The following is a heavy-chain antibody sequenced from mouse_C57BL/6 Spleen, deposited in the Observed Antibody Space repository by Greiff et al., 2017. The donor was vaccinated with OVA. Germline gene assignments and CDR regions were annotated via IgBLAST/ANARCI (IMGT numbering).Heavy chain of an antibody. D-gene: IGHD1-1*01. CDR2: IYPSDSET. CDR3: ARWRGTTVPAV. Sequence: QVQLQQPGAELVRPGSSVKLSCKASGYTFTSYWMDWVKQRPGQGLEWIGNIYPSDSETHYNQKFKDKATLTVDKSSSTAYMQLSSLTSEDSAVYYCARWRGTTVPAVWGTGTTVTVSS. CDR1: GYTFTSYW. J-gene: IGHJ1*03. V-gene: IGHV1-61*01.